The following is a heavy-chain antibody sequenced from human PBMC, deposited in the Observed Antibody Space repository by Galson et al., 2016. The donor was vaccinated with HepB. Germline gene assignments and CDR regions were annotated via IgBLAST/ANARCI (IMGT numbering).Heavy chain of an antibody. V-gene: IGHV3-30*18. CDR1: GFTFSSYG. D-gene: IGHD1-20*01. Sequence: SLRLSCAASGFTFSSYGMHWVRQAPGKGLEWVAVISYDGSNKYYADSVKSRFTISRDNSKNTLYLQMNSLRAEDTAVYYCAKDPIPFITGFGLPDYWGQGTLVTVSP. CDR3: AKDPIPFITGFGLPDY. J-gene: IGHJ4*02. CDR2: ISYDGSNK.